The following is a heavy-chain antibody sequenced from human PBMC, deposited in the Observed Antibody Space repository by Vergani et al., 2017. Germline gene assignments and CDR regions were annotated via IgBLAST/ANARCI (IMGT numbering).Heavy chain of an antibody. J-gene: IGHJ4*02. CDR1: GFSLSTSGVG. Sequence: QITLKESGPTLVKPTQTLTLTCTFSGFSLSTSGVGVGWIRQPTGKALVWLARIYWNDDNRSSPSLKSRLTITKDTSKNQVVLTMTNMDPVDTATYYCAHKHYDFWNGGGEIHYWGQGTLVTVSS. D-gene: IGHD3-3*01. CDR3: AHKHYDFWNGGGEIHY. CDR2: IYWNDDN. V-gene: IGHV2-5*01.